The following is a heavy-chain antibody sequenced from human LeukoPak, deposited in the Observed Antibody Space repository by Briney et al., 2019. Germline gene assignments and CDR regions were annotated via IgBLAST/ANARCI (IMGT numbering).Heavy chain of an antibody. Sequence: GGSLRLSCAASGFTFSSYAMHWVRQAPGKGLEWAAIMSSDGGNEYYADSVKGRFTISRDNSKNTLYLQMGSLRVDDRAVYYCAREGSPGSLDFWGQGTLVTVSS. CDR1: GFTFSSYA. J-gene: IGHJ4*02. D-gene: IGHD7-27*01. CDR3: AREGSPGSLDF. CDR2: MSSDGGNE. V-gene: IGHV3-30*15.